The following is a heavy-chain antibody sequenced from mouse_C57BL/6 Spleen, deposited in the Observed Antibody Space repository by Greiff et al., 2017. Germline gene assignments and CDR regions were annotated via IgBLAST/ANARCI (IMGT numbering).Heavy chain of an antibody. CDR1: GFSLTSYG. CDR2: IWSGGST. V-gene: IGHV2-2*01. D-gene: IGHD1-1*01. J-gene: IGHJ2*01. Sequence: VQLQESGPGLVQPSQSLSITCTVSGFSLTSYGVHWVRQSPGKGLEWLGVIWSGGSTDYNAAFISRLSISKDNSKSQVFFKMNSLQADDTAIYYCARNFVTTVVSYFDYWGQGTTLTVSS. CDR3: ARNFVTTVVSYFDY.